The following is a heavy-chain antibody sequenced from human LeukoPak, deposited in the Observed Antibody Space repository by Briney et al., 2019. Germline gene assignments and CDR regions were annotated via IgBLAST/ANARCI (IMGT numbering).Heavy chain of an antibody. D-gene: IGHD3-22*01. J-gene: IGHJ4*02. V-gene: IGHV4-61*01. CDR2: IYYSGST. CDR1: GGSISGSISY. CDR3: AREDSSGYLGY. Sequence: PSETLSLTCTVSGGSISGSISYWGWIRQPPGKGLEWIGYIYYSGSTNYNPSLKSRVTISVDTSKNQFSLKLTSLTAADTAVYYCAREDSSGYLGYWGQGTLVTVSS.